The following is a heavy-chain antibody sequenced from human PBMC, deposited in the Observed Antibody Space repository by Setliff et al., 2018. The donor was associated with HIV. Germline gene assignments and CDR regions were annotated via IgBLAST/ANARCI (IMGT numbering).Heavy chain of an antibody. CDR3: ARGLRYGQGYFYYIMDV. Sequence: SETLSLTCAVYGGSFSGYYWTWIRQSPGKGLEWIGEINDSGTTNYNPSLKSRVTISRDTSKNQFSLHLSSVTAADMAVYYCARGLRYGQGYFYYIMDVWGQGTTVTVSS. CDR1: GGSFSGYY. J-gene: IGHJ6*02. D-gene: IGHD3-9*01. V-gene: IGHV4-34*01. CDR2: INDSGTT.